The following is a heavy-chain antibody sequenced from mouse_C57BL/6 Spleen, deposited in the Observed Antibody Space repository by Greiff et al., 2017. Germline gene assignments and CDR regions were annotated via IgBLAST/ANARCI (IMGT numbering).Heavy chain of an antibody. CDR1: GYTFTDYE. V-gene: IGHV1-15*01. CDR3: TRTSNWVYFDY. J-gene: IGHJ2*01. CDR2: IDPETGGT. D-gene: IGHD4-1*01. Sequence: QVQLQQSGAELVRPGASVTLSCKASGYTFTDYEMHWVKQTPVHGLEWIGAIDPETGGTAYNQKFKGKDILTADKSSSTAYMELRSLTSEDSAVYYCTRTSNWVYFDYWGQGTTLTVSS.